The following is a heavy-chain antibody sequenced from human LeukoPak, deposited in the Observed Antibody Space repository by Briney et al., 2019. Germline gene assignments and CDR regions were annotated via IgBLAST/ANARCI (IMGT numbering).Heavy chain of an antibody. Sequence: SETLSLTCTVSGGSISSSSYYWGWIRQPPGKGLEWIGSIYYSGSTYYNPSLKSRVTISVDTSKNQFSLKLSSVTAADTAVYYCAILSIAAAEDYWGQGTLVTVSS. J-gene: IGHJ4*02. CDR2: IYYSGST. V-gene: IGHV4-39*07. CDR3: AILSIAAAEDY. D-gene: IGHD6-13*01. CDR1: GGSISSSSYY.